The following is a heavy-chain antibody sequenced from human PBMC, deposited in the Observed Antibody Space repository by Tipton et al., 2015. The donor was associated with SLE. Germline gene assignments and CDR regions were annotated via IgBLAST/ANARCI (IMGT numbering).Heavy chain of an antibody. CDR1: DYSISSYY. CDR3: ARGNGDYFDY. Sequence: TLSLTCTVSDYSISSYYWSWIRQPPGKGLEWIGEINHSGSTNYNPSLKSRVTISVDTSKNQFSLKLSSVTAADTAVYYCARGNGDYFDYWGQGTLVTVSS. D-gene: IGHD4-17*01. CDR2: INHSGST. V-gene: IGHV4-34*01. J-gene: IGHJ4*02.